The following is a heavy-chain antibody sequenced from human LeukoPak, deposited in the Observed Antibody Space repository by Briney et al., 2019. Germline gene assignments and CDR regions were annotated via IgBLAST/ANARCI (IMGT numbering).Heavy chain of an antibody. Sequence: SETLSLTCTVSGGSISSYYWNWIRQPPGKGLEWIGYIYYSGSTNYNPSLKSRVTISVDTSKNQFSLKLSSVTAADTAVYYCATAGDTYYYDSSGYYPDAFDIWGQGTMVTVSS. CDR1: GGSISSYY. V-gene: IGHV4-59*01. D-gene: IGHD3-22*01. J-gene: IGHJ3*02. CDR2: IYYSGST. CDR3: ATAGDTYYYDSSGYYPDAFDI.